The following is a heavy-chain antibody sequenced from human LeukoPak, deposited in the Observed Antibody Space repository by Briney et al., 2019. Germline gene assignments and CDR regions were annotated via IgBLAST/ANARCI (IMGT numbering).Heavy chain of an antibody. CDR3: ARGPRDPTEYCSRGACAPTYEV. D-gene: IGHD2-15*01. Sequence: PGGSLRLCCAVSGFIFSDYEMNWVRQAPGKGLEWVSYISSSGRKIYYADSVKGRFTISRDNAKNSLYLQMNILRADDTAIYYCARGPRDPTEYCSRGACAPTYEVWGQGALVTVS. CDR2: ISSSGRKI. V-gene: IGHV3-48*03. CDR1: GFIFSDYE. J-gene: IGHJ4*02.